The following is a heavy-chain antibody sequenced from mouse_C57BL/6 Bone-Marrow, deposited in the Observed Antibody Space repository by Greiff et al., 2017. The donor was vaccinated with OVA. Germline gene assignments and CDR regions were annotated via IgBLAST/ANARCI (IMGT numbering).Heavy chain of an antibody. CDR1: GFTFSDFY. CDR3: ARDAATVVAPYAMDY. J-gene: IGHJ4*01. CDR2: SRNKANDYTT. Sequence: EVQLVESGGGLVQSGRSLRLSCATSGFTFSDFYMEWVRQAPGKGLEWIAASRNKANDYTTEYSASVKGRFIVSRDTSQSILYLHMNALRAEDTAIYYCARDAATVVAPYAMDYWGQGTSVTVSS. V-gene: IGHV7-1*01. D-gene: IGHD1-1*01.